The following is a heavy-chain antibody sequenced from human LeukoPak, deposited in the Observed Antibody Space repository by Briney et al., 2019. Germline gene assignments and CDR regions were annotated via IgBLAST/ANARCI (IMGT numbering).Heavy chain of an antibody. J-gene: IGHJ4*02. V-gene: IGHV3-53*01. CDR3: ARVAPLGMIVVVINQPLDY. CDR1: GFTVSSNY. Sequence: GGSLRLSCAASGFTVSSNYMNWVRQAPGKGLEWVSVIYGGGNIYYADSVKGRFTISRDNSKNTLYLQMNSLRAEDTAVYYCARVAPLGMIVVVINQPLDYWGQGTLVTVSS. CDR2: IYGGGNI. D-gene: IGHD3-22*01.